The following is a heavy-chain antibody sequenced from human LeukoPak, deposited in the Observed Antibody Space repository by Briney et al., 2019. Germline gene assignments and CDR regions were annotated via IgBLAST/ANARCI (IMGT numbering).Heavy chain of an antibody. CDR1: GGTFISHA. V-gene: IGHV1-69*05. CDR3: ARVDKWMLHDI. J-gene: IGHJ3*02. Sequence: SVKVSCKASGGTFISHAISWVRQAPGQGLEWMGGIIPIFGTANYAQKFQGRVTITTDESTSTAYMELSSLRSEDTAVYYCARVDKWMLHDIWGQGTMVTVSS. CDR2: IIPIFGTA. D-gene: IGHD3-16*01.